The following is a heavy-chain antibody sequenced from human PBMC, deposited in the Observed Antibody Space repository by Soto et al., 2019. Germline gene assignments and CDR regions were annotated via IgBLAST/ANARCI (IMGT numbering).Heavy chain of an antibody. V-gene: IGHV4-30-4*01. D-gene: IGHD3-10*01. Sequence: SETQSLTSTVSGGSISSGDYYWSWIRQPPGKGLEWIGNIYYSGSTYYNPSLKSRVTISIDTSKNQFSLKLSSVTAADTAVYYCASRKSSPYFDYWGQGTLVTVSS. J-gene: IGHJ4*02. CDR1: GGSISSGDYY. CDR3: ASRKSSPYFDY. CDR2: IYYSGST.